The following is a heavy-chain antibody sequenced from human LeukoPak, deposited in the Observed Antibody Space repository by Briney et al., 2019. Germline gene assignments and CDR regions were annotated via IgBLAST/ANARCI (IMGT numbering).Heavy chain of an antibody. D-gene: IGHD3-22*01. CDR2: IIPIFGTA. V-gene: IGHV1-69*13. Sequence: SVKVSCKASGGAFSSYAISWVRQAPGQGLEWMGGIIPIFGTANYAQRFQGRVTITADESTSTAYMELSSLRSEDTAVYYCARKRHYDSSGYLTLHYYGMDVWGQGTTVTVSS. CDR1: GGAFSSYA. CDR3: ARKRHYDSSGYLTLHYYGMDV. J-gene: IGHJ6*02.